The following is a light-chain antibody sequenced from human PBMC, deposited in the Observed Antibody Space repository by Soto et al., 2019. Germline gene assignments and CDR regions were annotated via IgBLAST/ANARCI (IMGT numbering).Light chain of an antibody. CDR2: EVS. V-gene: IGLV2-14*01. J-gene: IGLJ2*01. CDR1: SSDVGGYNY. Sequence: QSALTQPASVSGSPGQSITISCTGTSSDVGGYNYVSWYQQHPGKAPKRMIYEVSNRPSGVSNRFSGSKSGNTASLTISGLQAEDEADYYGSSYTSSSTHVVFGGGTQLTVL. CDR3: SSYTSSSTHVV.